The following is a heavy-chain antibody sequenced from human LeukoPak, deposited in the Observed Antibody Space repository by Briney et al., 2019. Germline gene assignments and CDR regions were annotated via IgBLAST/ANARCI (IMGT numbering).Heavy chain of an antibody. CDR2: INTNSGGT. CDR1: GYTFSGYC. D-gene: IGHD3-22*01. Sequence: GGSLRLSCEASGYTFSGYCMHWVRQAPGKGLEWMGRINTNSGGTNYAQTLQGRVTITRDKSKSTAYMEMNRLRSDDTAVYYCASACDSSCYYYLSHAFDIWGQETMVPVS. V-gene: IGHV1-2*06. J-gene: IGHJ3*02. CDR3: ASACDSSCYYYLSHAFDI.